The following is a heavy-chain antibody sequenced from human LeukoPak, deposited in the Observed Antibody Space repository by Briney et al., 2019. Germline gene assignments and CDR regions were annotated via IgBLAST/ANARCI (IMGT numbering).Heavy chain of an antibody. CDR1: GFTVSNNY. D-gene: IGHD5-18*01. CDR3: AKNVDTAMAPLYNWFDP. Sequence: PGGSLRLSCAASGFTVSNNYMGWVRQAPGKGLEWVSVIYRDGSTYYADSVKGRFTISRDNSKNTLSLQMNSLRAEDTAVYYCAKNVDTAMAPLYNWFDPWGQGTLVTVSS. V-gene: IGHV3-53*01. J-gene: IGHJ5*02. CDR2: IYRDGST.